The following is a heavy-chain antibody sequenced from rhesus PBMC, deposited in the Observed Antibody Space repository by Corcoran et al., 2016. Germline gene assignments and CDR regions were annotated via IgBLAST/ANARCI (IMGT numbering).Heavy chain of an antibody. V-gene: IGHV4-127*01. J-gene: IGHJ4*01. CDR1: GYSISSGYG. Sequence: QVQLQESGPGLVKPSETLSLTCAVSGYSISSGYGWRWIRQPPGKGLEWIGYNGGSEGNTKHNQPLKIRVTLSKHTSTNQFSRKLSSVTAADTAVYYCAREYLAAAGYYYFDYWGQGVLVTVSS. CDR2: NGGSEGNT. CDR3: AREYLAAAGYYYFDY. D-gene: IGHD6-25*01.